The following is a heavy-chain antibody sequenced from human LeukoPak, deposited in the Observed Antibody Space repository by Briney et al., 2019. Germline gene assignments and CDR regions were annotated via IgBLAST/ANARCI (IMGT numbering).Heavy chain of an antibody. CDR3: ASAIFGVVNWFDP. D-gene: IGHD3-3*01. CDR1: GGSISSSSYY. Sequence: SETLSLTCTVSGGSISSSSYYWGWIRQPPGKGLEWIGSIYYSGSTYYNPSLKSRVTISVDMSKNQFSLKLSSVTAADTAVYYCASAIFGVVNWFDPWGQGTLVTVSS. CDR2: IYYSGST. V-gene: IGHV4-39*01. J-gene: IGHJ5*02.